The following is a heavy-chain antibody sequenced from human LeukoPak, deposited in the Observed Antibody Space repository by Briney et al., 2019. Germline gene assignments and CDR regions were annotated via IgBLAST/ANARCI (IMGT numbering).Heavy chain of an antibody. CDR2: ISYDGSTK. CDR3: VRNNNNDY. Sequence: GGSLRLSCAASGFPFGSHAMKWVRQAPGKGLEWVAFISYDGSTKTYADSVKGRFTTSRDISLHLQMNSLRAEDTAVYHCVRNNNNDYWGQGTLVTVSS. V-gene: IGHV3-30*04. D-gene: IGHD2/OR15-2a*01. CDR1: GFPFGSHA. J-gene: IGHJ4*02.